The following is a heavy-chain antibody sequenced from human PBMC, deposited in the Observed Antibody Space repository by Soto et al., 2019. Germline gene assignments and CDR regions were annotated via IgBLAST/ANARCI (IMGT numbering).Heavy chain of an antibody. D-gene: IGHD3-16*02. CDR3: TTTYIMITFGGVITYDAFDI. Sequence: GGSLRLSCAASGFTFSNAWMSWVRQAPGKGLEWVGRIKSKTDGGTTDYAAPGKGRFTISRDDSKNTVYLQMNSLTTEDTAVYYCTTTYIMITFGGVITYDAFDIGGQGTMVTVSS. CDR2: IKSKTDGGTT. V-gene: IGHV3-15*01. J-gene: IGHJ3*02. CDR1: GFTFSNAW.